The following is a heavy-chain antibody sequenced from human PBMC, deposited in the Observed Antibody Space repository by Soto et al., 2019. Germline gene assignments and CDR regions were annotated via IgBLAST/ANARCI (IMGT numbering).Heavy chain of an antibody. CDR3: ARGPTDYYDNSDNYFLDY. Sequence: QVRLVQSGADVKKPWASVKVSCKASGYTFITYGVSWVRQAPGQGLDWLGWISTYNGNTRYAERLQGRVTMTTDTTTKTAYKELRNRRSDDTAVYYCARGPTDYYDNSDNYFLDYWGKGTLVTVSS. CDR1: GYTFITYG. D-gene: IGHD3-22*01. V-gene: IGHV1-18*01. J-gene: IGHJ4*02. CDR2: ISTYNGNT.